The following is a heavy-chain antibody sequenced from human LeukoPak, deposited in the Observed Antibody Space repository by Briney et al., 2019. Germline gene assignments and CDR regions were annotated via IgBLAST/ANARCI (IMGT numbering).Heavy chain of an antibody. CDR1: GFSFSIYW. CDR2: IKEDGSEK. CDR3: ARDQITTVRGIIARSTPYYDYHYMDV. J-gene: IGHJ6*03. V-gene: IGHV3-7*01. D-gene: IGHD3-10*01. Sequence: GGSLRLSCAASGFSFSIYWMSWVRQAPGKGLQWVANIKEDGSEKYYVDSVKGRFTISRDNSKNTLYLQMNSLRADDTAVYYCARDQITTVRGIIARSTPYYDYHYMDVWGKGTTVTVSS.